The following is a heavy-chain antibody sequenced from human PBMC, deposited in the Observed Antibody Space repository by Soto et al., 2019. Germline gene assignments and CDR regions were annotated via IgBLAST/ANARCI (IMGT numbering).Heavy chain of an antibody. CDR3: AKAAGINYFDY. D-gene: IGHD2-15*01. J-gene: IGHJ4*02. CDR1: GFTFSIFA. Sequence: EVQLLESGGGFVQPGGSLRLSCAASGFTFSIFAMSWVRQLPGKGLEWVSGISDGGRFTYYAGSVKGRFTISRDDSKNTVFLQMNSLTAEDTATYYCAKAAGINYFDYWGQGSLVIVSS. CDR2: ISDGGRFT. V-gene: IGHV3-23*01.